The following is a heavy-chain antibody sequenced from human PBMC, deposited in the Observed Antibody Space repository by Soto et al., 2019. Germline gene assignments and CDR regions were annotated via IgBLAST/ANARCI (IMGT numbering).Heavy chain of an antibody. CDR1: GGSCSGYY. V-gene: IGHV4-34*01. CDR3: ARLGLLPYFDRGNFHY. D-gene: IGHD3-9*01. J-gene: IGHJ4*02. Sequence: PSETLSLTCAVYGGSCSGYYWSWILQPPGKGLEWIGEINHSGSTNYNPSLKSRVTISVDTSKNQFSLKLSSVTAADTAVYYCARLGLLPYFDRGNFHYWGPAPLVTVSS. CDR2: INHSGST.